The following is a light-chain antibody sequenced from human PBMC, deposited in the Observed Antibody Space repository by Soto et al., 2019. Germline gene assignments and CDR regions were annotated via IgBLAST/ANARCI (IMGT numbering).Light chain of an antibody. CDR3: AAWDDSLNGLV. V-gene: IGLV1-44*01. CDR2: DNI. Sequence: QSVLTQPPSASGTPGQRVTISCSGGSSNIGRNTVNWYRQLPGTAPTLLIYDNIQRSSGVPDRVSGSASGTSASLAISGLQSEDEADYCCAAWDDSLNGLVFGGGTKLTVL. J-gene: IGLJ2*01. CDR1: SSNIGRNT.